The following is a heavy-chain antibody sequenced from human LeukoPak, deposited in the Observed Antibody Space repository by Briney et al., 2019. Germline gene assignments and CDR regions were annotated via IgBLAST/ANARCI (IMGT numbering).Heavy chain of an antibody. Sequence: PSETLSLTCVVYGGSFSAYYWSWIRQPPGKGLEWIGEINHSGSTNYNPSLKSRVTISVDTSKNQFSLKLSSVTAADTAVYYCARRELVRTLGYWGQGTLVTVSS. J-gene: IGHJ4*02. D-gene: IGHD6-13*01. CDR2: INHSGST. CDR3: ARRELVRTLGY. CDR1: GGSFSAYY. V-gene: IGHV4-34*01.